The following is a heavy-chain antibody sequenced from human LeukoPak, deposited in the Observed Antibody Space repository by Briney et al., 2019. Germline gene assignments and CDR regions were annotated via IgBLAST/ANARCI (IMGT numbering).Heavy chain of an antibody. CDR2: IYSGGST. J-gene: IGHJ4*02. CDR1: GFSVSSNY. CDR3: ALQNDSSPFDY. Sequence: GGSLRLSCEASGFSVSSNYMTWVRQAPGKVLEWVSVIYSGGSTYYADSVKGRFTISRDNSKNTLYLQMNSLRAEDTAVYYCALQNDSSPFDYWGQGTLVTVSS. V-gene: IGHV3-53*01. D-gene: IGHD3-22*01.